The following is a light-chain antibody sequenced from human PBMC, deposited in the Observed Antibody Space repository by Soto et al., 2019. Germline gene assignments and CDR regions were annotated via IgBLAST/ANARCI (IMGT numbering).Light chain of an antibody. V-gene: IGKV3-20*01. CDR2: GAS. CDR1: PSVTSSH. CDR3: QQYGNSPLT. Sequence: IVLTPSPDTLSLSPGERVTLSCRASPSVTSSHVAWYRQKPGQPPTLLIYGASSRAAGVADRFSGDGSGKDFTLTISRLEPEDFAVYLCQQYGNSPLTFGRGTKLEMK. J-gene: IGKJ2*01.